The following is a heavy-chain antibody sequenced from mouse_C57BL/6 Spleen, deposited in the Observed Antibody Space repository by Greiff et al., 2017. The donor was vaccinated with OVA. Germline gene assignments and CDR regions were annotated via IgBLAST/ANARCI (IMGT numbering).Heavy chain of an antibody. CDR1: GYTFTSYW. D-gene: IGHD1-1*01. CDR2: IDPSDSYT. CDR3: ARRTTVDLYWYFDV. J-gene: IGHJ1*03. V-gene: IGHV1-50*01. Sequence: QVQLQQPGAELVKPGASVKLSCKASGYTFTSYWMQWVKQRPGQGLEWIGEIDPSDSYTNYNQKFKGKATLTVDPSSSTAYMQLSSLTSEDSAVYYGARRTTVDLYWYFDVWGTGTTVTVSS.